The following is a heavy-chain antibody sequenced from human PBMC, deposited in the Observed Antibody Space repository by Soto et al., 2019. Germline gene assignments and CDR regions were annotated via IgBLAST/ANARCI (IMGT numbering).Heavy chain of an antibody. CDR1: GFTFSNAW. CDR3: TTDQIYDFWSGYYTSNDAFDI. CDR2: IKSKTDGGTT. V-gene: IGHV3-15*07. Sequence: GGSLRLSCAASGFTFSNAWMNCVRQAPGKGLEWVGRIKSKTDGGTTDYAAPVKGRFTISRDDSKNTLYLQMNSLKTEDTAAYYCTTDQIYDFWSGYYTSNDAFDIWGQGTMVTV. D-gene: IGHD3-3*01. J-gene: IGHJ3*02.